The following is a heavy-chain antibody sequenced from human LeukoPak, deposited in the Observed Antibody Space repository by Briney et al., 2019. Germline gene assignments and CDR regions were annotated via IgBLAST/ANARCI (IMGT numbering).Heavy chain of an antibody. CDR2: IYYSGST. Sequence: PSETLSLTCTVSGGSISSHYWSWIRRPPGKGLEWIGYIYYSGSTNYNPSLKSRVTISVDTSKNQFSLKLSSVTAADTAVYYCARDRGMRAATGYYYYYMDVWGKGTTVTVSS. D-gene: IGHD3-10*01. J-gene: IGHJ6*03. V-gene: IGHV4-59*11. CDR1: GGSISSHY. CDR3: ARDRGMRAATGYYYYYMDV.